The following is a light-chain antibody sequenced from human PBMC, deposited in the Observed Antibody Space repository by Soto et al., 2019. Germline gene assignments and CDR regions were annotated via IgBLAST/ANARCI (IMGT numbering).Light chain of an antibody. CDR3: CSYAGSSTGV. V-gene: IGLV2-23*01. J-gene: IGLJ3*02. CDR2: EGS. CDR1: SSDVGSYNL. Sequence: QSALTQPAPVSGSPGQSITISCTGTSSDVGSYNLVSWYQQHPGKAPKLMIYEGSKRPSGISNRFSGSKSGNTASLTISGLQAEDEADYYCCSYAGSSTGVFGGGTQLTVL.